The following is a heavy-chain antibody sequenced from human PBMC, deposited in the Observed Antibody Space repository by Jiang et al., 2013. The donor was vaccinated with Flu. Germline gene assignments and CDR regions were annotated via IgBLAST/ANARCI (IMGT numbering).Heavy chain of an antibody. Sequence: SAAWNWIRQSPSRGLEWLGRTYYRPKWYNDYAVSVKSRITINPDTSKNQFSLQLNSVTPEDTAVYYCARWAAGSFDYWGQGTLVTVSS. D-gene: IGHD3-10*01. CDR3: ARWAAGSFDY. CDR2: TYYRPKWYN. CDR1: SAA. J-gene: IGHJ4*02. V-gene: IGHV6-1*01.